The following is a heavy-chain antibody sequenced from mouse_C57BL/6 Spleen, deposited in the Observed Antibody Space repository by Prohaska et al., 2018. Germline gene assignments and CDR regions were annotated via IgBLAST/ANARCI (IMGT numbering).Heavy chain of an antibody. CDR1: GIDFSRYW. V-gene: IGHV4-1*01. J-gene: IGHJ3*01. CDR3: ANNWDVGFAY. Sequence: EVKLLQSGGGLVQPGGSLKLSCAASGIDFSRYWMSWVRRAPGKGLEWIGEINPDSSTINYVPSLKDKFIISRDNAKNTLYLQMSKVRSEDTALYYCANNWDVGFAYWGQGTLVTVSA. D-gene: IGHD4-1*02. CDR2: INPDSSTI.